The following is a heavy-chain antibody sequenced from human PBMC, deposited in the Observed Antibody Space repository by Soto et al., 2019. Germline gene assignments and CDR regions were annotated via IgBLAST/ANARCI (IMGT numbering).Heavy chain of an antibody. Sequence: EVQLVESGGGLVQPGGSLRLSCAASGFTFSNYDMHWVRQVTGKGLEWVSAIGAAGDTYYPDSVKGRFTISRENAKNSLYLHINSLRAEDTAVYYCASGGWGSSWYEGGSRIDYWGQGALVTVSS. CDR1: GFTFSNYD. CDR3: ASGGWGSSWYEGGSRIDY. V-gene: IGHV3-13*01. J-gene: IGHJ4*02. D-gene: IGHD6-13*01. CDR2: IGAAGDT.